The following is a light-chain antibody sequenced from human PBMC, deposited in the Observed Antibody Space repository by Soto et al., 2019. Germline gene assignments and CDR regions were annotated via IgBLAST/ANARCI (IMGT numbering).Light chain of an antibody. CDR1: QSVSAW. Sequence: DIQMTQSPSTLSASVGDRVTISCRASQSVSAWLAWYQQKPGNAPKLLISDASSLKSGVPSRFSGSGYGTEFTLTISSLQPEDFATYYCQQYSTYSLTFGGGTKVGIK. CDR3: QQYSTYSLT. J-gene: IGKJ4*01. CDR2: DAS. V-gene: IGKV1-5*01.